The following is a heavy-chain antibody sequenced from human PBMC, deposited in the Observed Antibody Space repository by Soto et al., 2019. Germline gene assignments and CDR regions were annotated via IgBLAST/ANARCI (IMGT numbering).Heavy chain of an antibody. D-gene: IGHD1-7*01. Sequence: SVKVSCKASGGTFSSYAISWGRQAPGQGLEWMGGIIPIFGTANYSQKFQGRVTITADKSTSTAYMELSSLRSEDTAVYYCARDLSPGITGTTFSYGMDVWGQGTTVTVSS. CDR2: IIPIFGTA. J-gene: IGHJ6*02. CDR1: GGTFSSYA. V-gene: IGHV1-69*06. CDR3: ARDLSPGITGTTFSYGMDV.